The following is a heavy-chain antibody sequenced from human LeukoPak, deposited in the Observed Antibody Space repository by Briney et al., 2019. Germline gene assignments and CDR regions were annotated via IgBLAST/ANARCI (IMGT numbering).Heavy chain of an antibody. D-gene: IGHD3-16*02. Sequence: GGSLRLSCAASGLMSWVRQAPGKGLEWVASIKEDGGEKYYVDSVKGRFTVSRDSTKNSLYLQMNSLRAEDAAVYYCTRPHYRGFDYWGQGILVTVSS. V-gene: IGHV3-7*01. CDR3: TRPHYRGFDY. CDR1: GL. CDR2: IKEDGGEK. J-gene: IGHJ4*02.